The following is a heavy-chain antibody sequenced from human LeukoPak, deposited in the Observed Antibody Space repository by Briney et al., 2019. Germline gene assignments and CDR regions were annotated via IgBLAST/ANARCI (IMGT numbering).Heavy chain of an antibody. V-gene: IGHV5-51*01. CDR2: IFPDDSNT. J-gene: IGHJ4*02. Sequence: KPGESLKISCTASGYSFASSWIAWVRQMPGKGLEWMGIIFPDDSNTGYNPSFQGQVTISADKSISTAYLQWSSLKASDTAMYYCARRGYYDSSGYYPAPDFDYWGQGTLVTVSS. CDR1: GYSFASSW. D-gene: IGHD3-22*01. CDR3: ARRGYYDSSGYYPAPDFDY.